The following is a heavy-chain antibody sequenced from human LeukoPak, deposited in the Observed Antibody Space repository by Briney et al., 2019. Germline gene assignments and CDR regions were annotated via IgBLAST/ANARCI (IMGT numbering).Heavy chain of an antibody. Sequence: ASVKVSCKASGYTFTSYDNNWVRQAPGQGLEWMGIINPSGGSTSYAQKFQGRVTMTRDTSTSTVYMELRSLRSDDTAVYYCARDPIRITMIVVPRWAFDIWGQGTMVTVSS. J-gene: IGHJ3*02. V-gene: IGHV1-46*01. CDR2: INPSGGST. CDR1: GYTFTSYD. CDR3: ARDPIRITMIVVPRWAFDI. D-gene: IGHD3-22*01.